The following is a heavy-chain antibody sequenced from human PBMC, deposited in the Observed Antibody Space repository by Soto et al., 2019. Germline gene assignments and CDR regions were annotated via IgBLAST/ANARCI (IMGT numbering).Heavy chain of an antibody. J-gene: IGHJ6*02. Sequence: TSETLSLTCTVSGGSISSGGYYCRWIRQHPGKGLEWIGYIYYSVSTYYNPSLKSRVTISVDTSKNQFSLKLSSVTAADTAVYYCASSITIFGVDVYYYYGMDVWGQGTTVT. V-gene: IGHV4-31*03. CDR2: IYYSVST. CDR1: GGSISSGGYY. CDR3: ASSITIFGVDVYYYYGMDV. D-gene: IGHD3-3*01.